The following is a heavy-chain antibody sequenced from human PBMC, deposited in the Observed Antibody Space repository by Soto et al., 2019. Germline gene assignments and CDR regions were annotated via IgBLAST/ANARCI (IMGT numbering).Heavy chain of an antibody. D-gene: IGHD6-6*01. CDR1: GDTFSSYS. CDR2: IIPIFGTT. V-gene: IGHV1-69*13. Sequence: SVKVSCKASGDTFSSYSFTWVRQAPGQGFEWMGRIIPIFGTTNYAQKFQGRVTITADESTSTAYMELSSLRSEDTAVYYCANLGWQLVPHYYYGMDVWGQGTTVTVSS. CDR3: ANLGWQLVPHYYYGMDV. J-gene: IGHJ6*02.